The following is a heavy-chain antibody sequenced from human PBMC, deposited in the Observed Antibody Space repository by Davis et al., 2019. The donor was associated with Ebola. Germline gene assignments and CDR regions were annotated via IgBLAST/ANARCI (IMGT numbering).Heavy chain of an antibody. CDR3: ARGAGDGDYVDY. CDR1: GYTFPSHW. Sequence: GESLKISCKGSGYTFPSHWIGWVRQMPGKGLDWMGIIYPGDSDTRYSPSFQGQVTMSADKSVSTAYLQWSSLKASDTAMYYCARGAGDGDYVDYWGQGTLVTVSS. J-gene: IGHJ4*02. D-gene: IGHD4-17*01. V-gene: IGHV5-51*01. CDR2: IYPGDSDT.